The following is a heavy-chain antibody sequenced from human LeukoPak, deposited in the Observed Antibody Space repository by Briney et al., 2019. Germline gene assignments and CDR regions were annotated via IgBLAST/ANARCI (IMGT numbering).Heavy chain of an antibody. CDR2: INPNSGDR. V-gene: IGHV1-2*06. J-gene: IGHJ4*02. Sequence: ASVKVSCKASGYTFTGYYMHWVRQAPGQGLEWVGRINPNSGDRNYAQKFQGRVTMTRDTSISTAYMELSSLRSDDTAVYYCARAVIRGIHFDYWGQGTLVTVSS. D-gene: IGHD3-10*01. CDR3: ARAVIRGIHFDY. CDR1: GYTFTGYY.